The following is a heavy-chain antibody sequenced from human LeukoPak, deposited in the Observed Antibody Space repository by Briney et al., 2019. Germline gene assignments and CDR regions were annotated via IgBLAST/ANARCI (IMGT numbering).Heavy chain of an antibody. Sequence: SETLSLTCTVSGGSISSGGYYWSWIRQPPGKGLEWIGYIYHSGSTYYNPSLKSRVTMSVDTSKNQFSLKLSSVTAADTAVYYCARESADCSSTSCQPTYYYYYMDVWGKGTTVTVSS. CDR3: ARESADCSSTSCQPTYYYYYMDV. CDR1: GGSISSGGYY. CDR2: IYHSGST. D-gene: IGHD2-2*01. J-gene: IGHJ6*03. V-gene: IGHV4-30-2*01.